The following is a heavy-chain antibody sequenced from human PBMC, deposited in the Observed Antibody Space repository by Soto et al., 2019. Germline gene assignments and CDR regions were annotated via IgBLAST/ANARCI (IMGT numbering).Heavy chain of an antibody. Sequence: GGSLRLSCATSGVGFSNYGMSWVRQAPGKGQKWVSGISASGDSTYYADPVKGRFTFSGDNSKRTLYLQMNSLRAEDTAIYYCATDPRGPDYWGQGTQVTVSS. CDR1: GVGFSNYG. J-gene: IGHJ4*02. CDR2: ISASGDST. V-gene: IGHV3-23*01. CDR3: ATDPRGPDY.